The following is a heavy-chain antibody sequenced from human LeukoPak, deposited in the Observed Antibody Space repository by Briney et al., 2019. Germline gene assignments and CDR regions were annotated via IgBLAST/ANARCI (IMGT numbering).Heavy chain of an antibody. J-gene: IGHJ4*02. CDR3: ARQPMIVVVVSYYFDY. CDR2: IYTSEST. V-gene: IGHV4-61*02. Sequence: PSETLSLTCTVSGDSISSGSYYWSWIRQPAGKGLEWIGRIYTSESTNYNPSLKSRVTISADTSKNQFSLKLSSVTAADTAVYYCARQPMIVVVVSYYFDYWGQGTLVTVSS. D-gene: IGHD3-22*01. CDR1: GDSISSGSYY.